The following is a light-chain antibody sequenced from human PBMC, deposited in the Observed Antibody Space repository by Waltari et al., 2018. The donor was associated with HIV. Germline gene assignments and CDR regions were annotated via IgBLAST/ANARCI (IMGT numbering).Light chain of an antibody. J-gene: IGKJ4*01. CDR3: QQTFTLPLT. Sequence: DIQITQSPSSLSASVGDRVTITCRTSQYINMYLNWYQQKPGKAPTLLIFAASTLHTEVPSRFSASVAGTIFSLAISSFQPDDVATYFCQQTFTLPLTFGAGTRVEI. CDR2: AAS. V-gene: IGKV1-39*01. CDR1: QYINMY.